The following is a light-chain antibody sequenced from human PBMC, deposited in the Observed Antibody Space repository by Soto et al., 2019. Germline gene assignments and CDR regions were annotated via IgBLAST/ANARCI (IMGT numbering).Light chain of an antibody. Sequence: DIQMTQSPSSLSASVGDRVIITCRTSQSISSYLNWYQQKPGKAPRLLIYAASSLQSGVPSRFSGGGSGTYFTLTISSLQPEDFATYYCQQSYGTPKTFGQGTKLEIK. CDR1: QSISSY. J-gene: IGKJ2*01. CDR2: AAS. CDR3: QQSYGTPKT. V-gene: IGKV1-39*01.